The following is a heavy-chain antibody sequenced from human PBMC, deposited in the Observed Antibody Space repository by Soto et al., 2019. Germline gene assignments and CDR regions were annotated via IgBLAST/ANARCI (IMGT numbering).Heavy chain of an antibody. CDR3: AANPSHTYYYDSSGYPMAFDI. Sequence: SVKVSCKASGFTFTSSALQWVRQARGQRLEWIGWIVVGSGNTNYAQKFQERVTITRDMSTSTVYMELSSLRSEDTAVYYCAANPSHTYYYDSSGYPMAFDIWGQGTMVTVSS. CDR1: GFTFTSSA. J-gene: IGHJ3*02. CDR2: IVVGSGNT. D-gene: IGHD3-22*01. V-gene: IGHV1-58*01.